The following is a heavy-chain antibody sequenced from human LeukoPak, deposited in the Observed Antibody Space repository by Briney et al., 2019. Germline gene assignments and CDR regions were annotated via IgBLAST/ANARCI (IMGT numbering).Heavy chain of an antibody. CDR2: IYYSGST. J-gene: IGHJ4*02. CDR1: GGAISSYY. Sequence: SSETLSLTCTVSGGAISSYYWSWIRQPPGKGLEWIGYIYYSGSTIYNPSLKSRVTISVDTSKNQFSLKLSSVTAADTAVYYCARGVMEREYYYDSSGYYFRYYFDYWGQGTLVTVSS. CDR3: ARGVMEREYYYDSSGYYFRYYFDY. V-gene: IGHV4-59*01. D-gene: IGHD3-22*01.